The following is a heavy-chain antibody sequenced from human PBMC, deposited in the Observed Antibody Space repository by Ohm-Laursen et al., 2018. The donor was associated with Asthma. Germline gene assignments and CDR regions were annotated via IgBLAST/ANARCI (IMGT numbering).Heavy chain of an antibody. CDR1: AASISSYY. Sequence: SDTLSFTCTVSAASISSYYWAWIRQPPGKGLEWIGYFFLRGNDNYNPSLKSRVTMSMGTSRDQFSLRLSSVTTADTAVYYCAKVGVAARVIDYWGQGTLVTVSS. J-gene: IGHJ4*02. CDR2: FFLRGND. CDR3: AKVGVAARVIDY. D-gene: IGHD6-6*01. V-gene: IGHV4-59*07.